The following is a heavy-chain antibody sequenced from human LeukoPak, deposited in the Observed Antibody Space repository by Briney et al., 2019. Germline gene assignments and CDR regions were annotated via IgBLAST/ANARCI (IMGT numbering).Heavy chain of an antibody. J-gene: IGHJ4*02. CDR3: TALGSFGSG. D-gene: IGHD3-10*01. Sequence: GGSLRLSCAASGFTFSNAWMSWVRQAPGKGLEWVGRIKSKNDGGAAEYDAPVKGRFTISRDDSRNTLYLQMNSLETEDTAVYYCTALGSFGSGRGQGTLVTVSS. V-gene: IGHV3-15*01. CDR2: IKSKNDGGAA. CDR1: GFTFSNAW.